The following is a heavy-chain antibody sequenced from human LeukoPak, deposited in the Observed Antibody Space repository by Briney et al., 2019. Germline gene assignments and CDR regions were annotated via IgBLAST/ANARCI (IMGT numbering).Heavy chain of an antibody. CDR1: GASIISTNW. CDR2: IYQSGYT. J-gene: IGHJ1*01. D-gene: IGHD2-2*01. Sequence: SETLSLTCNVSGASIISTNWWNWVRQPPGKGLEWIGEIYQSGYTKYNPSLKSRVTISVDTSKNQFSLKLSSVTAADTAVYYYAREKYCSSTSCPEYSQHWGQGTLVTVSS. V-gene: IGHV4-4*02. CDR3: AREKYCSSTSCPEYSQH.